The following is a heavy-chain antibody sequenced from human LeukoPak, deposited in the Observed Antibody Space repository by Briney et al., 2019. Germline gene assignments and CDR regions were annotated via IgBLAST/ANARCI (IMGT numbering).Heavy chain of an antibody. CDR2: IYYSGST. J-gene: IGHJ4*02. Sequence: SETLSLTCTVSGGSISSYYWSWIRQPPGEGLEWIGYIYYSGSTNYNPSLKSRVTISVDTSKNQFSLKLSSVTAADTAVYYCARDDAPWGGNVDYWGQGTLVTVSS. D-gene: IGHD4-23*01. CDR1: GGSISSYY. CDR3: ARDDAPWGGNVDY. V-gene: IGHV4-59*01.